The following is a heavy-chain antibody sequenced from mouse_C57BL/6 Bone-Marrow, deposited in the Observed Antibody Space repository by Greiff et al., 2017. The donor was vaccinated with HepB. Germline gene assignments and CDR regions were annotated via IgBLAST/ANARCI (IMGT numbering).Heavy chain of an antibody. CDR2: IYPGSGNT. Sequence: VKLMESGAELVRPGASVKLSCKASGYTFTDYYINWVKQRPGQGLEWIARIYPGSGNTYYNEKFKGKATLTAEKSSSTAYMQLSSLTSEDSAVYFCAREDGYYSDYWGQGTTLTVSS. J-gene: IGHJ2*01. CDR3: AREDGYYSDY. CDR1: GYTFTDYY. D-gene: IGHD2-3*01. V-gene: IGHV1-76*01.